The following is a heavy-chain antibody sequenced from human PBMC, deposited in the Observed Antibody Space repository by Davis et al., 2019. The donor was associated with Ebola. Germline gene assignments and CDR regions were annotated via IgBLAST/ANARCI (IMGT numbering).Heavy chain of an antibody. V-gene: IGHV4-34*01. J-gene: IGHJ6*02. D-gene: IGHD6-6*01. CDR2: INHSGST. CDR1: GGSFSGYY. Sequence: MPSETLSLTCAVYGGSFSGYYWSWIRQPPGKGLEWIGEINHSGSTNYNPSLKSRVAMSVDRSKNQFSLKLSSVTAADTAVYYCARDQSIAARYGYYYYYGMDVWGQGTTVTVSS. CDR3: ARDQSIAARYGYYYYYGMDV.